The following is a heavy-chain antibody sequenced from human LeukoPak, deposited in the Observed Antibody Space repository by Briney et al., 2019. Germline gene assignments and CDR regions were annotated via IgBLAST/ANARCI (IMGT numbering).Heavy chain of an antibody. CDR1: GGSISSHF. CDR2: IHYSGST. D-gene: IGHD3-10*01. CDR3: ARRYYFVSGSYYPFDF. V-gene: IGHV4-59*08. Sequence: SETLSLTCTVSGGSISSHFWSWIRQPPGKGLEWIGYIHYSGSTNYNPSLKSRVTISVDTSKSQFSLKLRSVTAADTAVYYCARRYYFVSGSYYPFDFWGQGTLVTVSS. J-gene: IGHJ4*02.